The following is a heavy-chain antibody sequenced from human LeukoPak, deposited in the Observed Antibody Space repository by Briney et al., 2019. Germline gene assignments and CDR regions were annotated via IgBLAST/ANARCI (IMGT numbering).Heavy chain of an antibody. V-gene: IGHV3-30-3*01. CDR3: AREELATVVTPPDY. CDR2: ISYDGSNK. Sequence: GGSLRLSCAASGFTFSSYAMHWVRQAPGKGLEWVAVISYDGSNKYCADSVKGRFTISRDNSKNTLYLQINSLRAEDTAVYYCAREELATVVTPPDYWGQGTLVTVSS. D-gene: IGHD4-23*01. CDR1: GFTFSSYA. J-gene: IGHJ4*02.